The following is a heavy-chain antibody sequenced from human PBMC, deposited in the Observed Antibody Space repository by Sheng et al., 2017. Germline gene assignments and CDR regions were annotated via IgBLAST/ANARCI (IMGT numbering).Heavy chain of an antibody. CDR3: ATVGWELRNIFDS. V-gene: IGHV3-15*01. D-gene: IGHD1-26*01. CDR1: GFTFSNAW. CDR2: IKSKTDGGTA. J-gene: IGHJ4*02. Sequence: EVQLVESGGGLVKPGGSLRLSCAASGFTFSNAWMSWVRQAPGKGLEWVGRIKSKTDGGTADYAAPVKGRFTISRDDSKTTLYLQMNSLKTDDTALYYCATVGWELRNIFDSWGQGTLVTVSS.